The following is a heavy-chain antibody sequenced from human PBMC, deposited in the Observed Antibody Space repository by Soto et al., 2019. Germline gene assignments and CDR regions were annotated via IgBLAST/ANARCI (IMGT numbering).Heavy chain of an antibody. D-gene: IGHD3-10*01. J-gene: IGHJ4*02. CDR3: ARAVPDYYGSGSPSRFFDY. CDR2: INPNSGGT. CDR1: GYTFTGYY. V-gene: IGHV1-2*04. Sequence: GASVKVSCKASGYTFTGYYMHWVRQAPGQGLEWMGWINPNSGGTNYAQKFQGWVTMTRDTSISTAYMELSRLRSDDTAVYYCARAVPDYYGSGSPSRFFDYWGQGTLVTVSS.